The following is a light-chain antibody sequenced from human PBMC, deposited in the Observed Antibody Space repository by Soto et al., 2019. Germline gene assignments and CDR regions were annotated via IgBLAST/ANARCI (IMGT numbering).Light chain of an antibody. Sequence: DIVLTQSPVTLSLSPGERATLSCRASQTVTSTYLAWYQHKPGQAPRLLIKGASSRATGISDRFSGSGSGTDFTLTISRLEPEDFAIYYCQQYGSSPISFGGGTKVDIK. J-gene: IGKJ4*01. CDR1: QTVTSTY. CDR2: GAS. V-gene: IGKV3-20*01. CDR3: QQYGSSPIS.